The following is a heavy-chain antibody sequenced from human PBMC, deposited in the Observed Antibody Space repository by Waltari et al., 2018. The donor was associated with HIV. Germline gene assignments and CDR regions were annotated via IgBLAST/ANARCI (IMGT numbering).Heavy chain of an antibody. V-gene: IGHV4-39*01. CDR2: MYYRGST. D-gene: IGHD2-8*01. Sequence: QLQLQESGPGLVKPSETLSLTCTVSGASISSSSYYWGWIRQPPGKALGWIGSMYYRGSTDYNPALKSRVSISVATSKNQFSLKLSSVTAADTAVYYCARHRGESVSDAFDMWGQGTMVTVSS. J-gene: IGHJ3*02. CDR3: ARHRGESVSDAFDM. CDR1: GASISSSSYY.